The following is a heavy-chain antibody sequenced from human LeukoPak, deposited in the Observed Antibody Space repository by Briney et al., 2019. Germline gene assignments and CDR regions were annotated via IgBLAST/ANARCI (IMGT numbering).Heavy chain of an antibody. CDR1: GYSFTSYW. J-gene: IGHJ4*02. Sequence: GESLKISCKGSGYSFTSYWISWVRQMPGKGLEWMGRIDPSDSYTNYSPSFQGHVTISADRSLSTAYLQWSSLKASDTAMYYCGRHRRIYEADYWGQGTLVTVSS. CDR3: GRHRRIYEADY. D-gene: IGHD5/OR15-5a*01. CDR2: IDPSDSYT. V-gene: IGHV5-10-1*01.